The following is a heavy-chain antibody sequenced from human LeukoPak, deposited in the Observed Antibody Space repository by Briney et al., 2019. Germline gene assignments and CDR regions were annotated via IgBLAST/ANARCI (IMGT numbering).Heavy chain of an antibody. V-gene: IGHV3-30*02. CDR3: ARGGVYSTSAVDY. J-gene: IGHJ4*02. CDR2: IRYDGSNK. CDR1: GFTFSSYG. D-gene: IGHD6-6*01. Sequence: GGSLRLSCAASGFTFSSYGMHWVRQAPGKGLEWVAFIRYDGSNKYYADSVEGRFTISRDNSKNTLYLQMNSLRAEDTAVYYCARGGVYSTSAVDYWGQGTLVTVSS.